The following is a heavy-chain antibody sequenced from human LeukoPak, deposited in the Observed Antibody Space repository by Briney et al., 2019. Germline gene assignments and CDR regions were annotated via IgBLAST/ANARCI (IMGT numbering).Heavy chain of an antibody. CDR2: IYYSGST. V-gene: IGHV4-59*01. CDR1: GGSISSYY. D-gene: IGHD6-13*01. CDR3: ARDPIAAAGFDY. J-gene: IGHJ4*02. Sequence: SETLSLTCTVSGGSISSYYWSWIRQPPGKGLEWIGYIYYSGSTKYNPSLKSRVTISVDTSKNQFSLKLSSVTAADTAVYYCARDPIAAAGFDYWGQGTLVTVSS.